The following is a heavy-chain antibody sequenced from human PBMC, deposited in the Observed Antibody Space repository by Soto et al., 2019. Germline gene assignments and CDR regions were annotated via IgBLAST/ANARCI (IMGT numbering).Heavy chain of an antibody. Sequence: PSETLSLTCTVSGGSISSYYWSWIRQPPGKGLEWIGYIYYSGSTNYNPSLKSRVTISVDTPKNQFSLKLSSVTAADTAVYYCARQTEYSGYDYDYWGQGTLVTVSS. D-gene: IGHD5-12*01. CDR3: ARQTEYSGYDYDY. CDR2: IYYSGST. CDR1: GGSISSYY. J-gene: IGHJ4*02. V-gene: IGHV4-59*08.